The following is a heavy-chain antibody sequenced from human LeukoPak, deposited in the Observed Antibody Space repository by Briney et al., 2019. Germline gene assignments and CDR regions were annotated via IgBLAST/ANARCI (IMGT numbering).Heavy chain of an antibody. V-gene: IGHV4-34*01. D-gene: IGHD6-19*01. CDR1: GGSFSGYY. CDR3: ARGWQWLMD. Sequence: RTSETLSLTCAVYGGSFSGYYWNWIRQPPGKGLEWIGEINHSGSTNYNPSLKSRVTISVDTSKNQFSLKLSSVTAADTAVYYCARGWQWLMDWGQGTLVTVSS. CDR2: INHSGST. J-gene: IGHJ4*02.